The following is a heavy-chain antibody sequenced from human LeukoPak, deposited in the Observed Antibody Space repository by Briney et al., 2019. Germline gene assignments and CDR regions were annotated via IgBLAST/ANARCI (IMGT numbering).Heavy chain of an antibody. D-gene: IGHD5-18*01. V-gene: IGHV3-7*01. CDR2: INPDGNKK. Sequence: GGSLRLSCAVSGLTFSSSWMDWVRQAPGKGLEWVASINPDGNKKYSADSVKGRFTISRDNAENSLYLQMNSLRVEDAALYYCARDLAYSRLDYWGQGMLVTVSS. CDR3: ARDLAYSRLDY. J-gene: IGHJ4*02. CDR1: GLTFSSSW.